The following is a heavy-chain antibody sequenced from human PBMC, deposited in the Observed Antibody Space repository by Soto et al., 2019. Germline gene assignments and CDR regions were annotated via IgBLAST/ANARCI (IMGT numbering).Heavy chain of an antibody. D-gene: IGHD3-3*01. CDR3: AKGGPSYYDFWSGYHTDY. CDR2: ISGSGGST. V-gene: IGHV3-23*01. Sequence: PGGSLRLSCAASEFTFNSYAMSWVRQAPGKGLGWVSTISGSGGSTYNADSVKGRFTISRDNSKNTLYLQMSSLRAEDTAVYYCAKGGPSYYDFWSGYHTDYWGQGTLVTVSS. CDR1: EFTFNSYA. J-gene: IGHJ4*02.